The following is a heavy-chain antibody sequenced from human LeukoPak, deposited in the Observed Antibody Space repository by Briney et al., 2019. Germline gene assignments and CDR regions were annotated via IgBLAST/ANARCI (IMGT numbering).Heavy chain of an antibody. V-gene: IGHV1-2*04. J-gene: IGHJ4*02. Sequence: ASVKVSCKASGYTFTGYYMHWVRQAPGQGLEWMGWINPNSGGTNYAQKFQGWVTMTRDTSISTAYMELSSLKASDTAMYYCARLTTFGGAVDYWGQGTLVTVSS. CDR2: INPNSGGT. CDR1: GYTFTGYY. CDR3: ARLTTFGGAVDY. D-gene: IGHD3-16*01.